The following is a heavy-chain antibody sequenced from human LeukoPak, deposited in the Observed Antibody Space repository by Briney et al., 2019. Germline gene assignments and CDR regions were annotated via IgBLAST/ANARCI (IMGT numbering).Heavy chain of an antibody. D-gene: IGHD5-24*01. Sequence: PGGSLRLSCAASGFTFSYYDMHWVRQAPGKGLEWVAVISYYGGNQYYVDSVKGRFTISRDNSKNTLYLQMNSLRAEDTAVYYCAKGVWMATRTSADYWGQGTLVTVSS. CDR3: AKGVWMATRTSADY. J-gene: IGHJ4*02. CDR1: GFTFSYYD. CDR2: ISYYGGNQ. V-gene: IGHV3-30*18.